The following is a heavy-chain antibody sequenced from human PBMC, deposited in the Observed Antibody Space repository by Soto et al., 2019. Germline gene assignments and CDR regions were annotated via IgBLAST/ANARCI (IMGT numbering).Heavy chain of an antibody. D-gene: IGHD2-2*02. Sequence: GGSLRLSCAASGFTFSSYEMNWVRQAPGKGLEWVSYISRSGGTIYSADSVKGRFTISRDNAKNSLYLQMNSLRVEDTAVYYCARGWDCSSTTCYTHNLFDPWGQGMLVTVSS. V-gene: IGHV3-48*03. CDR1: GFTFSSYE. J-gene: IGHJ5*02. CDR3: ARGWDCSSTTCYTHNLFDP. CDR2: ISRSGGTI.